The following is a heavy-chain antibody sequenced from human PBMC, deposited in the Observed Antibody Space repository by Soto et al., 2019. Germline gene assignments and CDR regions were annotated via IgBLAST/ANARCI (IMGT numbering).Heavy chain of an antibody. CDR3: AKDTGRGGCSVFDY. Sequence: EVQLLESGGGLVQPGGSLRLSCAPSGFIFSNYAMSWVRQARGKGLECVSAISGSGADTYYTESVKGRFTISRDNFKNTLYLQMNSLRAEDTAVYLCAKDTGRGGCSVFDYWSQGTLVTVSS. CDR1: GFIFSNYA. J-gene: IGHJ4*02. CDR2: ISGSGADT. V-gene: IGHV3-23*01. D-gene: IGHD2-15*01.